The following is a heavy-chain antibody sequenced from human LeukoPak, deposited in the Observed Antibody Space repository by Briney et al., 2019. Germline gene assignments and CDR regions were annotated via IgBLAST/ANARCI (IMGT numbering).Heavy chain of an antibody. D-gene: IGHD3-10*01. Sequence: PGRSLRLSCAASGFAFSSYGINWVRQAPGRGLEWVAVTAYDGINKYYADSVKGRFTMSRDNPKNTLYLQMNSLRAEDTAVYYCAKEGSRSAYFDYWGQGTLVTVSS. CDR1: GFAFSSYG. J-gene: IGHJ4*02. CDR2: TAYDGINK. CDR3: AKEGSRSAYFDY. V-gene: IGHV3-30*18.